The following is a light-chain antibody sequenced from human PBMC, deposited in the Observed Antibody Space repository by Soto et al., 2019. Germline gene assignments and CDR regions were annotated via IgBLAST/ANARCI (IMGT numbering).Light chain of an antibody. CDR1: SSDVGGYNY. CDR3: SSYTSSSTLVV. V-gene: IGLV2-14*01. CDR2: DVS. Sequence: QSVLTQPASVSGSPGQSITISCTGTSSDVGGYNYVSWYQQHPGKAPKLMIYDVSNRPSGVSNGFPGSKSGNTASLTISGLQAEDEADYYCSSYTSSSTLVVFGGGTKLTVL. J-gene: IGLJ2*01.